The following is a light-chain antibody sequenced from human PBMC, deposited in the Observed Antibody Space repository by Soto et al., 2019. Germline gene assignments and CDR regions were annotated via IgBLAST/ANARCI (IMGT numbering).Light chain of an antibody. Sequence: QSALAQPRSVSGSPGQSVTLSCTGTSSDVGGYDFVSWYQQYPGKAPKLIIFDVTERTSGVPDRFSGSKSGNSASLTISGLQAEDEADYYCSSHAGSYILGVFGGGTKLTVL. CDR2: DVT. J-gene: IGLJ3*02. CDR3: SSHAGSYILGV. V-gene: IGLV2-11*01. CDR1: SSDVGGYDF.